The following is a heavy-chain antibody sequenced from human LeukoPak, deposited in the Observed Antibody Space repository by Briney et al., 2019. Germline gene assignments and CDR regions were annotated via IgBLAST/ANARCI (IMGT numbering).Heavy chain of an antibody. D-gene: IGHD2-21*01. Sequence: PAGGSLRLSCAASGVTFSNIWMYWARQAPGKGLDWVALINPDGSITTYADSVKGRFTISRDNAKNTVYLQMNSLRGEDTAMYFCARGGDDYWGQGTLVIVSS. V-gene: IGHV3-74*01. J-gene: IGHJ4*02. CDR2: INPDGSIT. CDR1: GVTFSNIW. CDR3: ARGGDDY.